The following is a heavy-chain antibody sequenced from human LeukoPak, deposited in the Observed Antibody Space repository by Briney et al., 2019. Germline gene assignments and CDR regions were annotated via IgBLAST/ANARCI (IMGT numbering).Heavy chain of an antibody. J-gene: IGHJ6*02. CDR1: GFTFSSYG. CDR3: AKDGNGCYYFYYGMDV. V-gene: IGHV3-30*18. CDR2: ISYEGSNK. Sequence: GGSLRLSCAASGFTFSSYGMHWVRQAPGKGLEWVAVISYEGSNKYYADSVKGRFTISGDNSKNTLYLQMNSLRAEDTAVYYCAKDGNGCYYFYYGMDVWGQGTTVTVSS. D-gene: IGHD1-1*01.